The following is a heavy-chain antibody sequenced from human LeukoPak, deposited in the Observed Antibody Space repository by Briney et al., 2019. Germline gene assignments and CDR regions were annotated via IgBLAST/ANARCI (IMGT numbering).Heavy chain of an antibody. D-gene: IGHD6-19*01. Sequence: GGSLRLPCAASGFTFSSYEMNWVRQAPGKGLEWVSYISSSGSTIYYADSVKGRFTISRDNAKNSLYLQMNSLRAEDTAVYYCARAPSIAVAGTGYFDYWGQGTLVTVSS. CDR1: GFTFSSYE. V-gene: IGHV3-48*03. CDR2: ISSSGSTI. CDR3: ARAPSIAVAGTGYFDY. J-gene: IGHJ4*02.